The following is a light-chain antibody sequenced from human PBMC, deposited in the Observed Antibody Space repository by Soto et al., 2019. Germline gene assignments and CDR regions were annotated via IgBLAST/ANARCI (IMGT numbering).Light chain of an antibody. J-gene: IGLJ1*01. CDR3: SLYTPSNTRQIV. Sequence: QSALTQPASVSGSPGQSITISCTGTSSDVGGYNYVSWYQHHPGKAPKLMIFDVSNRPSGVSNRFSGSKSGNTASLTISGLQPEDEADYYCSLYTPSNTRQIVFGTGTKLTVL. V-gene: IGLV2-14*03. CDR1: SSDVGGYNY. CDR2: DVS.